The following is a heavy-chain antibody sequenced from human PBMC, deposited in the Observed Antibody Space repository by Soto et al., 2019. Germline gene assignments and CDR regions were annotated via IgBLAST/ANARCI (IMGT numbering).Heavy chain of an antibody. CDR1: GYTFTSYG. CDR3: ARDPRLRFLEWLSYGMDV. CDR2: ISAYNGNT. Sequence: ASVKVSCKASGYTFTSYGISWVRQAPGQGLEWMGWISAYNGNTNYAQKLQGRVTMTTDTSTSTAYMELRSLRSDDTAVYYCARDPRLRFLEWLSYGMDVWGPGTTVTVSS. J-gene: IGHJ6*02. D-gene: IGHD3-3*01. V-gene: IGHV1-18*04.